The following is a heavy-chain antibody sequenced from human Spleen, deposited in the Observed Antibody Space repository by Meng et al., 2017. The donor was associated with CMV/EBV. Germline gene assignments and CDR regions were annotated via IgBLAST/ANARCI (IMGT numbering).Heavy chain of an antibody. Sequence: SAGSISSSSSYWGWIRQPPGKGLEWIGSIYSSGSTYYNPSLKSRVTISEDTSKTQFSLKLSSVTAADTAVYYCARLSDRELTYGMDVWGQGTTVTVSS. CDR3: ARLSDRELTYGMDV. V-gene: IGHV4-39*01. CDR2: IYSSGST. J-gene: IGHJ6*02. CDR1: AGSISSSSSY. D-gene: IGHD3-10*01.